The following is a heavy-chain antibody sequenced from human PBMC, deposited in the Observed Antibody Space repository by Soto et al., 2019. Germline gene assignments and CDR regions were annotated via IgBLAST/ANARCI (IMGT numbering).Heavy chain of an antibody. D-gene: IGHD3-22*01. CDR1: GFTVSSNY. CDR3: ATSSIASGYYYVAY. CDR2: IYSGGST. V-gene: IGHV3-53*02. Sequence: EVQLVETGGGLIQPGGSLRLSCAASGFTVSSNYMSWVRQAPGKGLEWVSVIYSGGSTYYADSVKGRFTISRDNSKNTLYLQKNSVRAEARAVYYCATSSIASGYYYVAYGGRETLVTVSS. J-gene: IGHJ4*02.